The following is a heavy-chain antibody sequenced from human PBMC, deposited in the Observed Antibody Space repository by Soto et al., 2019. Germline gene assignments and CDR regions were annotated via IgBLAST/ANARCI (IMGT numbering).Heavy chain of an antibody. V-gene: IGHV4-31*03. CDR3: ASGEGGNYYFDY. Sequence: QVQLQESGPGLVKPSQTLSLTCTVSGGSISSTNYYWSWIRQHPGKGLEWIGNIYYSWGTYYNASLKSRITISVDTSKNQFFLQLSSVTAADTAVYYCASGEGGNYYFDYWGQGTLVTVSS. CDR2: IYYSWGT. D-gene: IGHD3-16*01. J-gene: IGHJ4*02. CDR1: GGSISSTNYY.